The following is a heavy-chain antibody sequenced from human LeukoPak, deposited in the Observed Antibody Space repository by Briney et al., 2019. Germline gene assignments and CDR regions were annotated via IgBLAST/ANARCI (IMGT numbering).Heavy chain of an antibody. D-gene: IGHD2-21*02. V-gene: IGHV4-59*01. CDR2: VYYSGST. CDR3: ARGRPVVTAPSYYFDY. Sequence: PSETLSLTCSVSGDSINRYYWSWIRQPPGKGLEWIGYVYYSGSTNYNPSLKSRVTISVDTSKNQFSLKVSSVTAADTAVYYCARGRPVVTAPSYYFDYWGQGTLVTVSS. J-gene: IGHJ4*02. CDR1: GDSINRYY.